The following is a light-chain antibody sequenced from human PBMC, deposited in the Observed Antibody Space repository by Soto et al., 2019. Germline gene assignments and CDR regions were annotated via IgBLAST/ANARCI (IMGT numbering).Light chain of an antibody. V-gene: IGKV3-11*01. CDR3: QQRSNWPRWT. Sequence: EIVLTQSPATLSLSPGERATLSCRASQSVSSYLAWYQQKPGQAPRLLIYDASNRATGIPARFSGSGSGTDFTLTISRLEPEDVAVYYGQQRSNWPRWTFGQGTKVEIK. CDR2: DAS. J-gene: IGKJ1*01. CDR1: QSVSSY.